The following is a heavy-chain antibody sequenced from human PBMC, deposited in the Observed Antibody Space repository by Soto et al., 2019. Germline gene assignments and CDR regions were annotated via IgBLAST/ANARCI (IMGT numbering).Heavy chain of an antibody. CDR2: IYYSGST. CDR3: ARLPVVLVPAAKNYFDY. D-gene: IGHD2-2*01. V-gene: IGHV4-39*01. CDR1: GGSISSSSYY. J-gene: IGHJ4*02. Sequence: SETLSLTCTVSGGSISSSSYYWGWIRQPPGKGLEWIGSIYYSGSTYYNPSLKSRVTISVDTSKNQFSLKLSSVTAADTAVYYCARLPVVLVPAAKNYFDYWGQGTLVTISS.